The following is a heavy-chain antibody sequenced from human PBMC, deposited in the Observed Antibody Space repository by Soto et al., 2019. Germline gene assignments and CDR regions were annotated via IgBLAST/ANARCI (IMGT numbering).Heavy chain of an antibody. V-gene: IGHV3-33*01. CDR1: GFTFSSYG. CDR2: IWYDGRNK. J-gene: IGHJ4*02. CDR3: ARDSIAAAVTNY. D-gene: IGHD6-13*01. Sequence: QVQLVESGGGVVQPGRSLRLSCAASGFTFSSYGMHWVRQAPGKGLEWVAVIWYDGRNKYYADSVKGRFTISRDNSKNTLYLQMNSLRAEDTAVYYCARDSIAAAVTNYWGQGTLVTVSS.